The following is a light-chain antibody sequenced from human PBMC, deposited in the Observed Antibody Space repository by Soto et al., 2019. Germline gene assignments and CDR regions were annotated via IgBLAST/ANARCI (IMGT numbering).Light chain of an antibody. CDR3: QVRTNWSIA. CDR2: DAS. Sequence: EIVMTQSPATLAGSPGETVTLSCRASQSVSSYLAWYQQKPGQAPRPLIYDASNRATGIPARFSGTGSGTDFTLTINNLEPEDFAVYYCQVRTNWSIAFGRGTRLEIK. V-gene: IGKV3-11*01. CDR1: QSVSSY. J-gene: IGKJ5*01.